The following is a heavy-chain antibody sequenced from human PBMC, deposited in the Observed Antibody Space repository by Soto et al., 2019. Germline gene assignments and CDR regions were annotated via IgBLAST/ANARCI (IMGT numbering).Heavy chain of an antibody. Sequence: EVQVLESGGGLVQPGGSLRLSCAATGFTFSDFAMSWVRQAPGKGLEWVSSIYGGGNGPHYADSVKGRVTISRDNSKNTFYLQMNSLRAEDTAVYYCAKMEGMDPWAYSFDYWGQGTLVTVSS. V-gene: IGHV3-23*01. CDR2: IYGGGNGP. CDR3: AKMEGMDPWAYSFDY. CDR1: GFTFSDFA. D-gene: IGHD2-2*03. J-gene: IGHJ4*02.